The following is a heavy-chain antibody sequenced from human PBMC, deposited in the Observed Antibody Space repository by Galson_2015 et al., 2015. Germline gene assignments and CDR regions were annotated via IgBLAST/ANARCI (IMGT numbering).Heavy chain of an antibody. CDR2: IWNDGSNK. J-gene: IGHJ4*02. D-gene: IGHD6-19*01. CDR1: GFTFSSYG. CDR3: ARDKAVAGTALDY. V-gene: IGHV3-33*01. Sequence: SLRLSCAASGFTFSSYGMHWVRQAPGKGLEWVAVIWNDGSNKYYADSVKGRFTISRDNSKNTLYLQMNSLRAEDTAVYYCARDKAVAGTALDYWGQGTLVTVSS.